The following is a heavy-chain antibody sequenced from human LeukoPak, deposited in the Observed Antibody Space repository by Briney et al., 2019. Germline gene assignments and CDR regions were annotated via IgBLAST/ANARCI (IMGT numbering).Heavy chain of an antibody. CDR3: ARKGPLRGVVAQPLGDY. D-gene: IGHD3-22*01. CDR2: ISSSSSTI. Sequence: PGGSLRLSCAASGFTFSSYSMNWVRQAPGKGLEWVSYISSSSSTIYYADSVKGRFTISRDNAKNSLYLQMNSLRAEDTAVYYCARKGPLRGVVAQPLGDYWGQGTLVTVSS. CDR1: GFTFSSYS. J-gene: IGHJ4*02. V-gene: IGHV3-48*01.